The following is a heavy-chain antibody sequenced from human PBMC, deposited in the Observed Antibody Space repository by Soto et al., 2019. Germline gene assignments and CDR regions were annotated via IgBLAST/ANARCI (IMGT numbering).Heavy chain of an antibody. J-gene: IGHJ6*02. CDR2: ISYDGSNK. CDR3: ARDRSRAADHYYYGMDV. V-gene: IGHV3-30-3*01. CDR1: GFTFSSYA. D-gene: IGHD6-13*01. Sequence: QVQLVEAGGGVVQPGRSLRLSCAASGFTFSSYAMHWVRQAPGKGLEWVAVISYDGSNKYYADSVKGRFTISRDNSKNTLYQQMNSLRAEDTAGYYCARDRSRAADHYYYGMDVWGQGTTGTVSS.